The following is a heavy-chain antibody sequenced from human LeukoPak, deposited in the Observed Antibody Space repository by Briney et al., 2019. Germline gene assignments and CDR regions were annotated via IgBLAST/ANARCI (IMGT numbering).Heavy chain of an antibody. V-gene: IGHV1-2*02. J-gene: IGHJ4*02. CDR1: GYTFTSYY. Sequence: ASVKVSCKASGYTFTSYYMHWVRQAPGQGLEWMGWINPNSGGTNYAQKFQGRVTMTRDTSISTAYMELSRLRSDDTAVYYCASMIAVAVAFDYWGQGTLVTVSS. D-gene: IGHD6-19*01. CDR2: INPNSGGT. CDR3: ASMIAVAVAFDY.